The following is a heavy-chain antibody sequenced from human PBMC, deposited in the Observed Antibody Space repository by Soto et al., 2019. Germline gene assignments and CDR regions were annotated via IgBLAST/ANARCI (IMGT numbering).Heavy chain of an antibody. D-gene: IGHD3-3*01. V-gene: IGHV4-30-2*01. Sequence: SETLSLTCAVSVGSISSGGYCWSWIRQPPGKGLEWIGYIYHSGSTYYNPSLKSRVTISVDRSKNQFSLKLSSVTAADTAVYYCARLDFRMNWFDPWGQGTLVTVS. CDR1: VGSISSGGYC. CDR3: ARLDFRMNWFDP. J-gene: IGHJ5*02. CDR2: IYHSGST.